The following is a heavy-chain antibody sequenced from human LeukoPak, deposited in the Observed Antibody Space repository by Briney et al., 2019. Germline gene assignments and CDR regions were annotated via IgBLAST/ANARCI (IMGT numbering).Heavy chain of an antibody. J-gene: IGHJ4*02. CDR3: AREPLDYYGSGSYYNEFDY. V-gene: IGHV4-59*12. CDR1: GGSISSYY. D-gene: IGHD3-10*01. Sequence: SETLSLTCTVSGGSISSYYWSWIRQPPGKGLEWIGYIYYSGSTNYNPSLKSRVTISVDTSKNQFSLKLSSVTAADTAVYYCAREPLDYYGSGSYYNEFDYWGQGTLVTVSS. CDR2: IYYSGST.